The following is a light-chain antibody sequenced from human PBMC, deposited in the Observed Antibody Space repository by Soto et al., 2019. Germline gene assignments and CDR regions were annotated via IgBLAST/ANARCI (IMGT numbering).Light chain of an antibody. CDR1: SSDVGSYNL. J-gene: IGLJ2*01. CDR3: CSYAGSSTFVV. CDR2: EGS. V-gene: IGLV2-23*03. Sequence: QSALTQPASVSGSPGQSITISCTGTSSDVGSYNLVSWYQQHPGKAPKLMIYEGSKRPSGVSNRFSGSKSGNTASLTISGLQAEDEADYYCCSYAGSSTFVVFCGGTQFTVL.